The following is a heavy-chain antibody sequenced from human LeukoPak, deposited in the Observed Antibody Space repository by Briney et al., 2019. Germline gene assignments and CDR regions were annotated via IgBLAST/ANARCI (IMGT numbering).Heavy chain of an antibody. D-gene: IGHD6-13*01. J-gene: IGHJ4*02. CDR1: GGSISNYH. V-gene: IGHV4-4*07. CDR2: IYTNADT. CDR3: ARAAAAAGGQYFYY. Sequence: SETLSLTCTVSGGSISNYHWSWIRQPAGQGLEWIGRIYTNADTKYNPSLKSRVTMSVDTSKNQLSLKVRSVTAADTAVYYCARAAAAAGGQYFYYWGQGSVVTVSA.